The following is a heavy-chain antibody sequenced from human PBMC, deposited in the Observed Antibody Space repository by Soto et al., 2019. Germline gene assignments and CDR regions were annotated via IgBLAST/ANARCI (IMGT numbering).Heavy chain of an antibody. D-gene: IGHD3-22*01. V-gene: IGHV3-11*01. CDR2: ISNSGNTI. Sequence: QVQLVESGGGLVKPGGSLRLSCAASGFTFSDYYMSWIRQAPGKGLEWISYISNSGNTIYYADSVKGRFTISRDNAKNSLFLQMSSLRAEDTDVYYCARGHDSSGGVDYWGQGTLITVSS. CDR1: GFTFSDYY. CDR3: ARGHDSSGGVDY. J-gene: IGHJ4*02.